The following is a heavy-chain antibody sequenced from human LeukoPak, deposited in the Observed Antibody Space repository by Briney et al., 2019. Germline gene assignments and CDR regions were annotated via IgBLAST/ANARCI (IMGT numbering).Heavy chain of an antibody. J-gene: IGHJ4*02. V-gene: IGHV1-2*02. CDR1: GYTFTCYY. Sequence: GASVKVSCKTSGYTFTCYYIHWGRQAPGQRLEWRGWINPKRGDTTYAQNLQGRVTLTSDTAISTAYMELSGLRSDDTAVYYCARLTGWEHCSRTSCSNLDYWGQGTLVTVSS. D-gene: IGHD2-2*01. CDR3: ARLTGWEHCSRTSCSNLDY. CDR2: INPKRGDT.